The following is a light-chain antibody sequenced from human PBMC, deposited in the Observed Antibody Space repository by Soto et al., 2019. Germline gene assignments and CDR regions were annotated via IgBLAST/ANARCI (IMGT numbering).Light chain of an antibody. V-gene: IGKV3-20*01. Sequence: EVVLTQSPGALSLSPGERATLSCKASQSVDSSYLAWYQQKPGQAPRPLIYGASNRATGIPDMFSGSGSGTNFTLTISRLEPEDFAVYYCQRYGSSLITFGQGTRLEIK. CDR1: QSVDSSY. CDR2: GAS. J-gene: IGKJ5*01. CDR3: QRYGSSLIT.